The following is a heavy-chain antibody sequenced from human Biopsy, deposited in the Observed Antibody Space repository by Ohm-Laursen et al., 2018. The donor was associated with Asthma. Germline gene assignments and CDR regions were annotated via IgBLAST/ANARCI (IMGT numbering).Heavy chain of an antibody. J-gene: IGHJ4*02. CDR1: GFSFSNYG. V-gene: IGHV3-30*18. D-gene: IGHD1-26*01. CDR2: ISFDGSNK. CDR3: AKDVFPGWELRRGPDY. Sequence: SLRLSCAASGFSFSNYGMHWVRQAPGKGLDWVAVISFDGSNKNYTDSVKGRFTISRDNSRNTLHLQMNSLRAEDTAVYYCAKDVFPGWELRRGPDYWGQGTLVTVSS.